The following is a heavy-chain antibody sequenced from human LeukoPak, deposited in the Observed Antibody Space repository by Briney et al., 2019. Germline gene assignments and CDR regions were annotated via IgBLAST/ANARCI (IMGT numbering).Heavy chain of an antibody. Sequence: ASVKVSCKTSGYTFTSFGLYWVRQAPGQGLEWVGWISGYNGETNYARKFQGRVTMTTDTSTRTIYMELRSLRSDDTAVYYCAKELREEMAPEVETDAFDIWGQGTTVTVSS. J-gene: IGHJ3*02. V-gene: IGHV1-18*01. CDR1: GYTFTSFG. CDR2: ISGYNGET. D-gene: IGHD5-24*01. CDR3: AKELREEMAPEVETDAFDI.